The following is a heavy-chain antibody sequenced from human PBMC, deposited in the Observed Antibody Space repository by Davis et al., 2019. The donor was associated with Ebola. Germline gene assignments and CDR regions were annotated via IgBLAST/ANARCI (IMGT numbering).Heavy chain of an antibody. J-gene: IGHJ6*02. V-gene: IGHV4-39*07. CDR2: INHSGST. D-gene: IGHD5-12*01. CDR3: ARVAGIVATSGMDV. Sequence: SETLSLTCTVSGGSISSSSYYWGWIRQPPGKGLEWIGEINHSGSTNYNPSLKSRVTISVDTSKNQFSLKLSSVTAADTAVYYCARVAGIVATSGMDVWGQGTTVTVSS. CDR1: GGSISSSSYY.